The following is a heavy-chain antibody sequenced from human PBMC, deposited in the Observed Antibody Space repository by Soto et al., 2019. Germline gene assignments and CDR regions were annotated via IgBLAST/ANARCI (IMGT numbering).Heavy chain of an antibody. V-gene: IGHV4-59*01. J-gene: IGHJ4*02. CDR3: DLIVYAVAGIDY. Sequence: SETLSLTCTVSGGSISSYYWSWIRQPPGKGLEWIGYIYYSGSTNYNPSLKSRVTISVDTFKNQFSLKLSSVTAADTAVYYCDLIVYAVAGIDYRGQGTLVTVSS. D-gene: IGHD2-8*01. CDR1: GGSISSYY. CDR2: IYYSGST.